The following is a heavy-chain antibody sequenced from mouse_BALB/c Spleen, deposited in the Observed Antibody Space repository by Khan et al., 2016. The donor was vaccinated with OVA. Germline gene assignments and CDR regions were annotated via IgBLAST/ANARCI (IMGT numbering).Heavy chain of an antibody. CDR1: GFTFSSYA. CDR3: AGVYGSSGVDY. CDR2: IGSGGST. D-gene: IGHD1-1*01. Sequence: EVELVESGGGLVKPGGSLKLSCAASGFTFSSYAMSWVRQTPEKRLEWVASIGSGGSTYYPDSVKGRFTISRDNARNILYLQMRSLRSEDTAMYYCAGVYGSSGVDYWGQGTTLTVSS. V-gene: IGHV5-6-5*01. J-gene: IGHJ2*01.